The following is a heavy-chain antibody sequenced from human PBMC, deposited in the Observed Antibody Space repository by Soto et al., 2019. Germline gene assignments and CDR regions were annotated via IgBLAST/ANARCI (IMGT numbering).Heavy chain of an antibody. V-gene: IGHV3-7*01. CDR1: VFSYSGYW. Sequence: GGSLALSCAASVFSYSGYWMTWVRQAPGKGLEWVANIEEDGSETHYFDSVKGRFTISRENARNSLSLKRGGLRADDTAVYYCGREQSQTGTTRRYYFGVDVWGQGTTVPVSS. D-gene: IGHD1-7*01. J-gene: IGHJ6*02. CDR2: IEEDGSET. CDR3: GREQSQTGTTRRYYFGVDV.